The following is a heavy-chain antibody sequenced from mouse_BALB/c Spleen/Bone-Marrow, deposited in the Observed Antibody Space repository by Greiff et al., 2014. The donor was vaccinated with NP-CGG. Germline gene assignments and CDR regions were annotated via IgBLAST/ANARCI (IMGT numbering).Heavy chain of an antibody. J-gene: IGHJ4*01. V-gene: IGHV2-6-7*01. CDR1: GFSLTGYG. CDR2: IWGDGST. D-gene: IGHD2-4*01. CDR3: ARGEDYDDYYAMDY. Sequence: VQLVESGPGLVAPSQSLSITCTVSGFSLTGYGVNWVRQPPGKGLEWLGMIWGDGSTDYNSALKSRLSISKDNSKSQVFLKMNSLQTDDTARYYCARGEDYDDYYAMDYWGQGTSVAVSS.